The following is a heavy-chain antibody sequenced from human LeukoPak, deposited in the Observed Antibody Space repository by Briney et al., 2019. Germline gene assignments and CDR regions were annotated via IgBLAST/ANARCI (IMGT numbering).Heavy chain of an antibody. J-gene: IGHJ4*02. Sequence: PGGSLRLSCAASGFTFSTYWMHWVRQAPGKGLVWVSRINSDGSSTSYADSVKGRFTISRDNAKNTLYLQMNSLRAEDTAVYYCARVYYYYGSGSSYYFDYWGRGTLVTVSS. CDR2: INSDGSST. D-gene: IGHD3-10*01. CDR3: ARVYYYYGSGSSYYFDY. CDR1: GFTFSTYW. V-gene: IGHV3-74*01.